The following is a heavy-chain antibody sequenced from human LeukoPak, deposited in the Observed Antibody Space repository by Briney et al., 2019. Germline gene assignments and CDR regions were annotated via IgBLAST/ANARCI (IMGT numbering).Heavy chain of an antibody. CDR3: ARGVVIAPQTFDY. CDR2: IYYSGST. D-gene: IGHD2-21*01. V-gene: IGHV4-59*01. J-gene: IGHJ4*02. CDR1: GDSLSGFY. Sequence: SETLSLTCTVSGDSLSGFYWTWVRQPPGKGLEGIGYIYYSGSTNYNPSLKSRVTISVDTSKNQFSLKLSSVPAADTAVYYCARGVVIAPQTFDYWGQGTLVTVSS.